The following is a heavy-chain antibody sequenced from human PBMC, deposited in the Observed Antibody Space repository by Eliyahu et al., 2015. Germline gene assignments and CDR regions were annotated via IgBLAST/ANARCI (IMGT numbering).Heavy chain of an antibody. V-gene: IGHV3-23*01. J-gene: IGHJ4*02. D-gene: IGHD3-10*01. CDR3: AKEYYSGSGSYLFDH. Sequence: EVHLLESGGGLVQPGGSLRLSCAASGFTFXSYAMNWLRQAPGSGLEWVSTVSYSGYNTYYADSVKGRFTVSRDNSKNTLYLQMDALRAEDTALYYCAKEYYSGSGSYLFDHWGQGILVTVSS. CDR1: GFTFXSYA. CDR2: VSYSGYNT.